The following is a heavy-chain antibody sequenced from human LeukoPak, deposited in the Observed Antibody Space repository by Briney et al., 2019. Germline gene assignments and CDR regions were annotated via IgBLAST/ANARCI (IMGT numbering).Heavy chain of an antibody. J-gene: IGHJ6*03. D-gene: IGHD3-10*01. Sequence: ASVKVSCKASGYTFTSYYMHWVRQAPGQGLEWMGIINPSGGSTSYAQKFQGRVTMTRDTSISTVYMELSRLRSDDTAVYYCARDNYYGSGPLPYYYMDVWGKGTTVTVSS. CDR1: GYTFTSYY. V-gene: IGHV1-46*01. CDR2: INPSGGST. CDR3: ARDNYYGSGPLPYYYMDV.